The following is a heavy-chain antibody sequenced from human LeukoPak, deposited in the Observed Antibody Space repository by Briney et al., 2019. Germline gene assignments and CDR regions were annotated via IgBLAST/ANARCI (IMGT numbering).Heavy chain of an antibody. CDR3: ARDITMVRGVIKHDY. CDR1: GYTFTGYY. CDR2: INPNSGGT. J-gene: IGHJ4*02. Sequence: ASVKVSCKASGYTFTGYYMHWVRQAPGQGLEWVGRINPNSGGTNYAQKFQGRVTMTRDTSISTAYMELSRLRSDDTAVYYCARDITMVRGVIKHDYWGQGTLVTVSS. D-gene: IGHD3-10*01. V-gene: IGHV1-2*06.